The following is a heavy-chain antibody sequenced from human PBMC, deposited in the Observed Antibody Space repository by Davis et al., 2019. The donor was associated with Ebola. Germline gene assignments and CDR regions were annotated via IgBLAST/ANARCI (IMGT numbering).Heavy chain of an antibody. D-gene: IGHD3-22*01. J-gene: IGHJ4*02. CDR1: GFTFRTYW. V-gene: IGHV3-7*03. CDR3: ANRDSSGYPYYFDY. CDR2: IKEDGSDK. Sequence: GGSLRLSCAASGFTFRTYWMSWVRQAPGKGPEWVANIKEDGSDKYYVDSVRGRFTISRDNAKNSLYLQMNSLRAEDTAVYYCANRDSSGYPYYFDYWGQGTLVTVSS.